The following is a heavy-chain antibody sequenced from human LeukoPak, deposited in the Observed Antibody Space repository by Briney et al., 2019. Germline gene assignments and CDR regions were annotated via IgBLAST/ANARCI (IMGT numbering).Heavy chain of an antibody. J-gene: IGHJ4*02. D-gene: IGHD2-2*01. CDR2: ISTSSSYI. CDR3: ARDSLNIVVVPAALPDY. CDR1: GCTFSSYS. V-gene: IGHV3-21*01. Sequence: GGSLRLSCAVSGCTFSSYSMNWVRQAPGKGLEWVSSISTSSSYIYYADSVKGRFTISRDNAKNSLYLQMNSLRAEDTAVYYCARDSLNIVVVPAALPDYWGQGTLVTVSS.